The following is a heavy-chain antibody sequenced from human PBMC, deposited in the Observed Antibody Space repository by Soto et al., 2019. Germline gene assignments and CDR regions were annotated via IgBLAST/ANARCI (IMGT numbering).Heavy chain of an antibody. CDR2: IYYSGST. Sequence: SETLSLTCTVSGGSISSGDYYWSWIRQPPGKGLEWIGYIYYSGSTYYNPSLKSRVTISVDTSKNQFSLKLSSVTAADTAVYYCARRRGSDYYYYGMDVWGQGTTVT. CDR3: ARRRGSDYYYYGMDV. CDR1: GGSISSGDYY. J-gene: IGHJ6*02. D-gene: IGHD2-15*01. V-gene: IGHV4-30-4*01.